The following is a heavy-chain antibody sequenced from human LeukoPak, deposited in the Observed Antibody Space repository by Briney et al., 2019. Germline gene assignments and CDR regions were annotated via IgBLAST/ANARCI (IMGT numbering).Heavy chain of an antibody. J-gene: IGHJ5*02. V-gene: IGHV1-2*02. CDR1: GYTFTGYY. D-gene: IGHD6-19*01. CDR2: INPNSGGT. CDR3: ATQATGGWHFS. Sequence: GASVKVSCKASGYTFTGYYMHWVRQAPGQGPEWMGWINPNSGGTNYAQKFQGRVTMTRDTSLSTVYMELSRLRSDDTAVYYCATQATGGWHFSWGQGTLVTVSS.